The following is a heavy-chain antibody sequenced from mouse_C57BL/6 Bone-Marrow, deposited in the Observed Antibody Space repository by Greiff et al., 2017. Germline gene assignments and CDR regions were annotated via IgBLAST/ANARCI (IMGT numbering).Heavy chain of an antibody. D-gene: IGHD1-1*02. Sequence: QVQLKESGAELVRPGASVTLSCKASGYTFTDYEMHWVKQTPVHGLEWIGAIDPETGGTAYNQKFKGKAILTADKSSSTAYMGLRSLPSEDSAVYYCTARGYWGQGTTLTVSS. V-gene: IGHV1-15*01. CDR3: TARGY. CDR1: GYTFTDYE. J-gene: IGHJ2*01. CDR2: IDPETGGT.